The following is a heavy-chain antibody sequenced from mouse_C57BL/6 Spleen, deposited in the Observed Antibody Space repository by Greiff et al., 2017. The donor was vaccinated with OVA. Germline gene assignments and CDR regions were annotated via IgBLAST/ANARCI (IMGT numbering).Heavy chain of an antibody. CDR2: IYPGDGDT. Sequence: QVQLQQSGPELVKPGASVKISCKASGYAFSSSWMNWVKQRPGKGLEWIGRIYPGDGDTNYNGKFKGKATLTADKSSSTAYMQLSSLTSEDSAVYFCYYGSSWGGDYWGQGTTLTVSS. CDR1: GYAFSSSW. D-gene: IGHD1-1*01. J-gene: IGHJ2*01. V-gene: IGHV1-82*01. CDR3: YYGSSWGGDY.